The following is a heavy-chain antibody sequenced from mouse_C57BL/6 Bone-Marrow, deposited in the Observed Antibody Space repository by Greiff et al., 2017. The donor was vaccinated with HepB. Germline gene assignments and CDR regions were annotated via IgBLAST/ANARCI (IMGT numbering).Heavy chain of an antibody. V-gene: IGHV1-81*01. D-gene: IGHD2-4*01. Sequence: QVQLQQSGAELARPGASVKLSCKASGYTFTSYGISWVKQRTGQGLVWIGEIYPRSGNTYYNEKFKGKATLTADKSSSTAYMELRSLTSEDSAVYFCARRDYDDAMDYWGQGTSVTVSS. CDR2: IYPRSGNT. CDR1: GYTFTSYG. J-gene: IGHJ4*01. CDR3: ARRDYDDAMDY.